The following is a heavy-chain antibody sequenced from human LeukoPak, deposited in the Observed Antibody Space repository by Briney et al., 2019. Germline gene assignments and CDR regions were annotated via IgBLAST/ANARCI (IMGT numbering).Heavy chain of an antibody. CDR3: AREGRNRDAFDI. CDR2: IYSGGST. D-gene: IGHD1-1*01. CDR1: GFTVSSNY. Sequence: GGSLRLSCAASGFTVSSNYMSWVRLAPGKGLEWVSVIYSGGSTYYADSVKGRFTISRDNSKNTLYLQMNSLRAEDTAVYYCAREGRNRDAFDIWGQGTMVTVSS. J-gene: IGHJ3*02. V-gene: IGHV3-66*01.